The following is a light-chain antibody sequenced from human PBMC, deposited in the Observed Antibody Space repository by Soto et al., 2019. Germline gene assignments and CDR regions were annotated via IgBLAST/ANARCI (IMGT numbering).Light chain of an antibody. CDR2: DAP. J-gene: IGKJ1*01. Sequence: DIQMTQSPSTLSASVGDRVTITCRASQSISSWLAWYQQKPGKAPKLLIYDAPSLESGVPSRFSGSGSGTEFTLTISSLQPDDFATYYCQQYNSYSPKFGQGTKVEIK. V-gene: IGKV1-5*01. CDR3: QQYNSYSPK. CDR1: QSISSW.